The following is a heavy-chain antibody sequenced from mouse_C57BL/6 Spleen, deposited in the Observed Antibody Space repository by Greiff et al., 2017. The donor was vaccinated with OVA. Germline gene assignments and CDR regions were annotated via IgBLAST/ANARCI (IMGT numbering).Heavy chain of an antibody. CDR3: ARGVSGTYAMDY. V-gene: IGHV1-80*01. CDR1: GYAFSSYW. J-gene: IGHJ4*01. D-gene: IGHD4-1*01. Sequence: QVQLKESGAELVKPGASVKISCKASGYAFSSYWMNWVKQRPGKGLEWIGQIYPGDGDTNYNGKFKGKATLTADKSSSTAYMQLSSLTSEDSVVYFCARGVSGTYAMDYWGQGTSVTVSS. CDR2: IYPGDGDT.